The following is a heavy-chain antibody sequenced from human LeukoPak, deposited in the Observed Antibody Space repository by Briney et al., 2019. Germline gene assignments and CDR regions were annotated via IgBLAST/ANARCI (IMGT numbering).Heavy chain of an antibody. V-gene: IGHV4-34*01. J-gene: IGHJ4*02. CDR3: ARGRELRYFDWLLPGEAFDY. CDR2: INRSGST. D-gene: IGHD3-9*01. Sequence: SETLSLACAVYGGSFSGYYWSWIRQPPGKGLEWIGEINRSGSTNYNPSLKSRVTISVDTSKNQFSLKLSSVTAADTAVYYCARGRELRYFDWLLPGEAFDYWGQGTLVTVSS. CDR1: GGSFSGYY.